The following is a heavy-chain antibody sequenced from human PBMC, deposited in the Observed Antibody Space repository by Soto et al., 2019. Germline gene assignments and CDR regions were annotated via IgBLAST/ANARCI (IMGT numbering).Heavy chain of an antibody. D-gene: IGHD2-21*02. CDR3: ARDSGALLIPF. J-gene: IGHJ4*02. V-gene: IGHV4-30-4*01. CDR1: GGSISSGDYY. Sequence: PSETLSLTCTVSGGSISSGDYYWSWIRQPPGKGLEWIGYIYYSGSTYYNPSLKSRVTISVDTSKNQFSLKLSSVTAADTAVYYCARDSGALLIPFWAQGTLVTVYS. CDR2: IYYSGST.